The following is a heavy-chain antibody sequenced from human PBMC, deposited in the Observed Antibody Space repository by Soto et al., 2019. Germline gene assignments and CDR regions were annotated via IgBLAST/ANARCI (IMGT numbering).Heavy chain of an antibody. D-gene: IGHD6-6*01. CDR1: GGTFSSYA. Sequence: SVKVSCKASGGTFSSYAISWVRQAPGQGLEWMGGIIPIFGTANYAQKFQGRVTITADESTSTAYMELSSLRSEDTAVYYCASYEYSSSTLDYWGQGTLVTVSS. J-gene: IGHJ4*02. CDR3: ASYEYSSSTLDY. V-gene: IGHV1-69*13. CDR2: IIPIFGTA.